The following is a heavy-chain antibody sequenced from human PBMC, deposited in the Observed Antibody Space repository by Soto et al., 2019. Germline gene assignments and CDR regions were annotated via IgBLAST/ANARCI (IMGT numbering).Heavy chain of an antibody. CDR1: GGSFSGYS. Sequence: SETLSLTCAVYGGSFSGYSWTWIRQPPGTGLEWIGEINHSGSTNYNPSLKSRVTISVDTSTNQFSVRLTSVTAADKPVYYSARHKITGPFDYWGTGTLVTVSS. V-gene: IGHV4-34*01. D-gene: IGHD2-8*02. CDR2: INHSGST. J-gene: IGHJ4*02. CDR3: ARHKITGPFDY.